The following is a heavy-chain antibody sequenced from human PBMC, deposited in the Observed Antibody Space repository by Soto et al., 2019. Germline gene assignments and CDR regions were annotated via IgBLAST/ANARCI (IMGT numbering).Heavy chain of an antibody. CDR1: EFTFSVYS. CDR2: ISSGSSYI. J-gene: IGHJ6*02. CDR3: TRDRVKIRGGYYHYYGMAV. V-gene: IGHV3-21*02. Sequence: DVQLEESGGGLVKPGGSLRLSCVASEFTFSVYSMNWVRQAPGKGLEWVSSISSGSSYIYYADSVKGRFTISRDNYKSALFLQMNSLRVDDTAVYYCTRDRVKIRGGYYHYYGMAVWGQGTTVSVSS. D-gene: IGHD3-16*01.